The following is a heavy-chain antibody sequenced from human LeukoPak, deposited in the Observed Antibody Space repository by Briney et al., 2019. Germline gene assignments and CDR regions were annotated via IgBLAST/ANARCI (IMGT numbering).Heavy chain of an antibody. V-gene: IGHV1-2*06. D-gene: IGHD2-21*02. Sequence: ASVKVSCKASGYTFTGYYTHWVRQAPGQGLEWMGRINPNSGGTNYAQKFQGRVTMTRDTSISTAYMELSSLRSEDTAVYYCAIAYCGGDCYTDYYYGMDVWGQGTTVTVSS. CDR2: INPNSGGT. CDR1: GYTFTGYY. CDR3: AIAYCGGDCYTDYYYGMDV. J-gene: IGHJ6*02.